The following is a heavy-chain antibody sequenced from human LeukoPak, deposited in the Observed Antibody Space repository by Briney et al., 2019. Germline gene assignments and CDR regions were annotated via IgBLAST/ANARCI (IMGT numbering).Heavy chain of an antibody. D-gene: IGHD2-2*01. CDR2: ISFDGKTK. Sequence: GGSLRLSCAASGFTFSSYGMRWVRQAPGKGLEWVAVISFDGKTKYYTDSVKGRFTISRDNSKNTLYLQMNSLRAEDTAVYYCAKEMSSSNIDHCGQGTLVTVSS. J-gene: IGHJ4*02. V-gene: IGHV3-30*18. CDR1: GFTFSSYG. CDR3: AKEMSSSNIDH.